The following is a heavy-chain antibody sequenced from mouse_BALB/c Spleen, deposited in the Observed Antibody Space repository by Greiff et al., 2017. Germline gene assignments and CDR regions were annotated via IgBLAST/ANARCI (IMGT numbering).Heavy chain of an antibody. V-gene: IGHV5-12-2*01. CDR1: GFTFSSYT. D-gene: IGHD2-4*01. CDR2: ISNGGGST. J-gene: IGHJ4*01. CDR3: ARRGITGVMDY. Sequence: EVKLVESGGGLVQPGGSLKLSCAASGFTFSSYTMSWVRQTPEKRLEWVAYISNGGGSTYYPDTVKGRFTISRDNAKNTLYLQMSSLKSEDTAMYYCARRGITGVMDYWGQGTSVTVSS.